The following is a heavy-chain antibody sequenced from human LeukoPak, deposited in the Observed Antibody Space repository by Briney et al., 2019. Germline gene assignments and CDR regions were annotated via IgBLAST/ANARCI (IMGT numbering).Heavy chain of an antibody. Sequence: GGSLRLSCAASGFTFSSYSMNWVRQAPGKGLEWVSSISSSSYIYYADSVKGRFTISRDNAKNSLYLQMNSLRAEDTAVYYCAREYRSSGFSYFDYWGQGTLVTVSS. CDR1: GFTFSSYS. V-gene: IGHV3-21*01. D-gene: IGHD6-19*01. CDR2: ISSSSYI. J-gene: IGHJ4*02. CDR3: AREYRSSGFSYFDY.